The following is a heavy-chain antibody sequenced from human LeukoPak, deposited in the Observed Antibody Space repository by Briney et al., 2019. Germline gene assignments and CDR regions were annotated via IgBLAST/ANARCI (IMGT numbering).Heavy chain of an antibody. CDR1: GFTVSSNY. J-gene: IGHJ5*01. V-gene: IGHV3-48*03. Sequence: GGSLRLSCAASGFTVSSNYMNWVRQAPGKGLEWVSYIGSSGSTIYYADSVKGRFTISRDNAKNSLYLQMNSLRAEDTAVYYCARGNWFDPWGQGTLVTVSS. CDR3: ARGNWFDP. CDR2: IGSSGSTI.